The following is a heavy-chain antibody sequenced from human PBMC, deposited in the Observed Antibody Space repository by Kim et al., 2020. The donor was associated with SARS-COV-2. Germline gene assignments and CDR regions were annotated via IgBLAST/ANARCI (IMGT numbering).Heavy chain of an antibody. CDR2: ISGSGGST. Sequence: GGSLRLSCAASGFTFSSYAMSWVRQAPGKGLEWVSAISGSGGSTYYADSVKGRFTISRDNSKNTLYLQMNSLRAEDTAVYYCAKDERIMITFGGVIVPPRYGMDVWGQGTTVTVSS. CDR3: AKDERIMITFGGVIVPPRYGMDV. V-gene: IGHV3-23*01. D-gene: IGHD3-16*02. CDR1: GFTFSSYA. J-gene: IGHJ6*02.